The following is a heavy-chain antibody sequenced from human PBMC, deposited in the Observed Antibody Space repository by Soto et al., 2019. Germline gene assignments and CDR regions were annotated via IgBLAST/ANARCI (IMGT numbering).Heavy chain of an antibody. V-gene: IGHV3-33*01. CDR3: ASDLVGASDSYGLDV. CDR1: GLTFSNYG. D-gene: IGHD1-26*01. CDR2: IWHDGNNK. Sequence: GGSLRLSCAASGLTFSNYGMHWVRQAPGKGLEWVAIIWHDGNNKYYADSVRGRFIISRDNSKNRLYLQMNSLRAEDTAVYYCASDLVGASDSYGLDVWGKGTPVNGSS. J-gene: IGHJ6*04.